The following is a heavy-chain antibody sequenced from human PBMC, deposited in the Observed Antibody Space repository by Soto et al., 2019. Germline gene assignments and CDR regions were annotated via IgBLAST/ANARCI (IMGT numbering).Heavy chain of an antibody. CDR2: IIPIFGTA. CDR1: GGTFSSYA. CDR3: ARAVYGYSNHYYYYYGMDV. D-gene: IGHD5-18*01. V-gene: IGHV1-69*13. Sequence: ASVKVSCKASGGTFSSYAISWVRQAPGQGLEWMGGIIPIFGTANYAQKFQGRVTITADESTSTAYMELSSLRSEDTAVYYCARAVYGYSNHYYYYYGMDVWGQRTKVTVSS. J-gene: IGHJ6*02.